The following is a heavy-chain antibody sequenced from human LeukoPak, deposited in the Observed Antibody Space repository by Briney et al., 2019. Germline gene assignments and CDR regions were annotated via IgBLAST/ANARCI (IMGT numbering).Heavy chain of an antibody. Sequence: SVKVSCKASGGTFSSYAISWVRQAPGQGLEWMGGIIPIFGTANYAQKFQGRVTITADKSTSTAYMELSSLRSEDTAVYYCARSQQLVRRCFDYWGQGTLVTVSS. CDR3: ARSQQLVRRCFDY. V-gene: IGHV1-69*06. D-gene: IGHD6-13*01. CDR2: IIPIFGTA. J-gene: IGHJ4*02. CDR1: GGTFSSYA.